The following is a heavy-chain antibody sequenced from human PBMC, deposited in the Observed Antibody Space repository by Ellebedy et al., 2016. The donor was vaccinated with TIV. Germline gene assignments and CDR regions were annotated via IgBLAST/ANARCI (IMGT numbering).Heavy chain of an antibody. J-gene: IGHJ3*02. Sequence: ASVKVSXXASGYTFTGYYMHWVRQAPGQGLEWMGWINPNSGGTNYAQKFQGWVTMTRDTSISTAYMELSRLRSDDTAVYYCARGRNLNSSSWYFDAFDIWGQGTMVTVSS. V-gene: IGHV1-2*04. D-gene: IGHD6-13*01. CDR1: GYTFTGYY. CDR3: ARGRNLNSSSWYFDAFDI. CDR2: INPNSGGT.